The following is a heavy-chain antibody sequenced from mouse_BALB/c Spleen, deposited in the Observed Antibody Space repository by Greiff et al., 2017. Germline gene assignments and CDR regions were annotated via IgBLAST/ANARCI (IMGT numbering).Heavy chain of an antibody. J-gene: IGHJ2*01. Sequence: EVMLVESGGGLVKPGGSLKLSCAASGFTFSSYAMSWVRQTPEKRLEWVATISSGGSYTYYPDSVKGRFTISRDNAKNTLYLQMSSLRSEDTAMYYCARITTVFDYWGQGTTLTVSS. D-gene: IGHD1-1*01. CDR2: ISSGGSYT. CDR3: ARITTVFDY. V-gene: IGHV5-9-1*01. CDR1: GFTFSSYA.